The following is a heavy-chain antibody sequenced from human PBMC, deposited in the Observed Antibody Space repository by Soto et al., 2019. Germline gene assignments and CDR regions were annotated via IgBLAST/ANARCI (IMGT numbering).Heavy chain of an antibody. CDR2: ISGSGGST. CDR3: AKDKGGYDILTGYLDY. D-gene: IGHD3-9*01. V-gene: IGHV3-23*01. J-gene: IGHJ4*02. CDR1: GFTFSSYA. Sequence: GGSLRLSCAASGFTFSSYAMSWVRQAPGKGLEWVSAISGSGGSTYYADSVKGRFTISRDNSKNTLYLQMNSLRAEDTAVYYCAKDKGGYDILTGYLDYWGQRTLVTVSS.